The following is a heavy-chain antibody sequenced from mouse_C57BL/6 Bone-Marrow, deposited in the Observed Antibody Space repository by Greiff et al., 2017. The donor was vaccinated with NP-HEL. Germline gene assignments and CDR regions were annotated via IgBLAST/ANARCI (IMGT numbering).Heavy chain of an antibody. Sequence: DVKLVESGGGLVQPGGSLKLSCAASGFTFSDYYMYWVRQTPEKRLEWVAYISNGGGSTYYPDTVKGRFTISRDNAKNTLYLQMSRLKSEDTAMYYCARHPYGYDDWYFDVWGTGTTVTVSS. J-gene: IGHJ1*03. D-gene: IGHD2-2*01. CDR1: GFTFSDYY. V-gene: IGHV5-12*01. CDR2: ISNGGGST. CDR3: ARHPYGYDDWYFDV.